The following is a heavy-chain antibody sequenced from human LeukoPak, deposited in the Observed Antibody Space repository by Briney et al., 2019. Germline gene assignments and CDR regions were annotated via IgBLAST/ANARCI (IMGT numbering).Heavy chain of an antibody. CDR1: GFTFSTYA. Sequence: GGSLRLSCAASGFTFSTYAMSWVRQAPGKGLEWVSGISGSGGSTYYADSVKGRFTISRDNSKNTLYLQMNSLRVEDTAVYYCAKKYYYDSSDYYFQHWGQGTLVTVSS. CDR3: AKKYYYDSSDYYFQH. CDR2: ISGSGGST. J-gene: IGHJ1*01. D-gene: IGHD3-22*01. V-gene: IGHV3-23*01.